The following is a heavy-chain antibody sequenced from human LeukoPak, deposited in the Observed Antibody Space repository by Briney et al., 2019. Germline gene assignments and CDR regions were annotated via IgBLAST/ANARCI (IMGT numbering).Heavy chain of an antibody. V-gene: IGHV1-8*01. CDR1: GYTFTSYD. J-gene: IGHJ4*02. CDR2: MNPNSTNT. CDR3: ARGSWRDCSGGSCSHYFEY. D-gene: IGHD2-15*01. Sequence: ASVKVSCKASGYTFTSYDINWVRQATGQGLEWMGWMNPNSTNTSYAQKFQGRVTMTRNTSISTAYMELNSLTSDDTAVYFCARGSWRDCSGGSCSHYFEYWGQGTLVTVSS.